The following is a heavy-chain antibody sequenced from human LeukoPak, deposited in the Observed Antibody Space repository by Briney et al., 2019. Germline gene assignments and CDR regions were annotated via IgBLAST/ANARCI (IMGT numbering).Heavy chain of an antibody. J-gene: IGHJ3*02. CDR3: ARQDGYCSGGSCLMHAFDI. D-gene: IGHD2-15*01. CDR2: IYPGDSDT. V-gene: IGHV5-51*01. CDR1: GYTFTNYW. Sequence: GESLKISCKGSGYTFTNYWIAWVRQMPGKGLECMGIIYPGDSDTRYSLSFQGQVSISADKSINTAYLQWSSLRASDTAMYYCARQDGYCSGGSCLMHAFDIWGQGTMVTVSS.